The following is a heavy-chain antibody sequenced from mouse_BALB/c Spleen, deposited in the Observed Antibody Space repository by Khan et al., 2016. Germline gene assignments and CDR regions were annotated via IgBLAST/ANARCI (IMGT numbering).Heavy chain of an antibody. CDR3: ARGGTTARFAY. J-gene: IGHJ3*01. CDR1: GYTFSSYW. D-gene: IGHD1-2*01. V-gene: IGHV1-9*01. CDR2: ILPGSGST. Sequence: QMQLQQPGAELMKPGASVKISCKATGYTFSSYWIEWVKQRPGHGLEWIGEILPGSGSTNYNEKFKGKATFTADTSSNTAYMQLSSLTSEDSAVYYCARGGTTARFAYWGQGTLVTVSA.